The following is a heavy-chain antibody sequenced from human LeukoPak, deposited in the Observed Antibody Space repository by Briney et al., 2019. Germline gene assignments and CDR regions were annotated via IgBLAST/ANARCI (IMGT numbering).Heavy chain of an antibody. D-gene: IGHD6-13*01. Sequence: GGSLRLSCAASGFTFSSYWMHWVRQAPGKGLVCVSRINNDGSSTCYANSVMGRFTISRDNAKNTLYLQMNSLRAEETAVYYCARESYSSSWYFVPSDFDYCGQGTLVTVSS. J-gene: IGHJ4*02. CDR2: INNDGSST. CDR3: ARESYSSSWYFVPSDFDY. CDR1: GFTFSSYW. V-gene: IGHV3-74*01.